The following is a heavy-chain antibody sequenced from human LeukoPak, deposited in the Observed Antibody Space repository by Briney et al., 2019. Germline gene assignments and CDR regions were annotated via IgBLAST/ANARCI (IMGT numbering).Heavy chain of an antibody. CDR1: GGTCSSHT. CDR2: IIPLFGIV. D-gene: IGHD5-18*01. CDR3: ARIPSGDVDTAMVMYYHYGMDV. V-gene: IGHV1-69*02. J-gene: IGHJ6*02. Sequence: GASVKVSCKASGGTCSSHTISWVRQAPEQGLEWMGRIIPLFGIVNYAQKFQDRVTITADKSTSTAYMEVSSLRSEDTAVYYCARIPSGDVDTAMVMYYHYGMDVWGQGTTVTVSS.